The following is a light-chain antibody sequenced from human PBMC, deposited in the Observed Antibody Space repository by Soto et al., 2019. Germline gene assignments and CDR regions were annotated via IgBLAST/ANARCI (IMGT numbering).Light chain of an antibody. Sequence: DIQMTQSPSSLSASVGDRVTITCRASQSISSYLNWYQQKPWKPPRLLIYAASSLQSGVPSRFSGSGSGTDFTLTITNLQPEDFATYSCQQSYNSPQTFGQGTKVDI. V-gene: IGKV1-39*01. CDR2: AAS. CDR3: QQSYNSPQT. J-gene: IGKJ1*01. CDR1: QSISSY.